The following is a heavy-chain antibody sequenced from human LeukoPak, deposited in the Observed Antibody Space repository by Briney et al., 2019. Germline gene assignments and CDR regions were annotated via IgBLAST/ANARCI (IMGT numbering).Heavy chain of an antibody. Sequence: PSETLSLTCTVSGYSISSGYYWGWIRPPPGKGLEWIGSIYHSGSTYYNPSLKSRVTISVDTSKNQFSLKLSSVTAADTAVYYCARYDSSSSPFDPWGQGTLVTVSS. D-gene: IGHD6-13*01. J-gene: IGHJ5*02. CDR3: ARYDSSSSPFDP. V-gene: IGHV4-38-2*02. CDR1: GYSISSGYY. CDR2: IYHSGST.